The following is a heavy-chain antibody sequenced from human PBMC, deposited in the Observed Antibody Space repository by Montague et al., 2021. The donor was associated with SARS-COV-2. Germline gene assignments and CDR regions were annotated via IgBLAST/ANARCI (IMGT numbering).Heavy chain of an antibody. CDR2: ISYGGIA. V-gene: IGHV4-4*02. J-gene: IGHJ4*02. CDR1: GVSITSTNW. CDR3: AGKVLTAPAGY. D-gene: IGHD5-18*01. Sequence: SETLSLTCAVSGVSITSTNWWSLVRQPPGKGLEWIGEISYGGIATYNPSLKSRATISMDRSRNLFSLKLSSVTAADTAIYYCAGKVLTAPAGYWGQGTLVTVS.